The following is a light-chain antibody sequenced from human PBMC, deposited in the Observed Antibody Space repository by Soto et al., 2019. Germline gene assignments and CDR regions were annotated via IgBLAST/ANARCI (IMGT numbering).Light chain of an antibody. CDR2: AAS. CDR1: QSVSNNY. Sequence: EIVLTQSPGTLSLSPGDTAALSCRASQSVSNNYLAWYQQKPGQAPRLLIFAASSRATGIPDRFSGSASGTDFTLTISRLEPEDFAVYYCQQYGSSPRTFGQGTKVDIK. CDR3: QQYGSSPRT. V-gene: IGKV3-20*01. J-gene: IGKJ1*01.